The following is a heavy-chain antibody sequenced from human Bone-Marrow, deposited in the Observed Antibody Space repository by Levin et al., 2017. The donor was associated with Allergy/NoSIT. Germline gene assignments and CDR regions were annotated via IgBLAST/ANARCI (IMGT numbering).Heavy chain of an antibody. CDR2: ISSSGSTI. CDR3: ARVSAFSSSLSSSPSDV. Sequence: GGSLRLSCAASGFTFSDYYMSWIRQAPGKGLEWVSYISSSGSTIYYADSVKGRFTISRDNAKNSLYLQLNSLRAEDTAVYYCARVSAFSSSLSSSPSDVWGRGTTVTVSS. CDR1: GFTFSDYY. D-gene: IGHD6-6*01. V-gene: IGHV3-11*01. J-gene: IGHJ6*02.